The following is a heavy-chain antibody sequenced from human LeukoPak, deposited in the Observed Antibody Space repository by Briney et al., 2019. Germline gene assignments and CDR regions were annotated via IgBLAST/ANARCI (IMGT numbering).Heavy chain of an antibody. CDR3: TRQLSWASDTGDS. CDR1: GGSMSGSRRE. V-gene: IGHV4-39*01. D-gene: IGHD6-13*01. CDR2: IRYTGTT. J-gene: IGHJ5*01. Sequence: SETLSLTCTVCGGSMSGSRREWGWVRQPQGGGLEWIGSIRYTGTTYYHRSVQSPLTISVYNSQNLFSLTLKSVTAAHTSMYYCTRQLSWASDTGDSWGERTLLSVSS.